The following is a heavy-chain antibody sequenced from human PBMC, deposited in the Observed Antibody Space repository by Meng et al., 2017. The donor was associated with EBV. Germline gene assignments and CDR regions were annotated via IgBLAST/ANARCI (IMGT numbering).Heavy chain of an antibody. J-gene: IGHJ4*02. V-gene: IGHV1-69*01. D-gene: IGHD3-10*01. CDR2: FLPRLGAP. Sequence: QLVQSAAEGKKPGSVVQVPCKTSGGPFRYYAISWVRQAPGQGLEWLGGFLPRLGAPNYAQKFHGRVKITADESTSTHYMDLSSLRSEDTAIYYCASESGRGYTPDYWGQGTLVTVSS. CDR1: GGPFRYYA. CDR3: ASESGRGYTPDY.